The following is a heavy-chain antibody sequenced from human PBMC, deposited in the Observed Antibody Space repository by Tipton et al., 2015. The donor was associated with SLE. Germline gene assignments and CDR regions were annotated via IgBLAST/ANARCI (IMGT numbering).Heavy chain of an antibody. CDR1: GDSISNYY. CDR3: ARIRPGHGDPFDF. D-gene: IGHD4-17*01. V-gene: IGHV4-4*07. J-gene: IGHJ4*02. CDR2: FHPGGNT. Sequence: TLSLTCTVSGDSISNYYWSWIRQSAGKGLEWMGLFHPGGNTSYNPSFKSRVTMSADTSKNQFSLKLNSVTAADTAVYYCARIRPGHGDPFDFWGQGTLVTVSS.